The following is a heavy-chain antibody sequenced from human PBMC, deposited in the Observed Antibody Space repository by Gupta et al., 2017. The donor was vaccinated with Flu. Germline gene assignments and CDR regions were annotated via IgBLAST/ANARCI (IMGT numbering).Heavy chain of an antibody. Sequence: SYTVNWVRQAPRQGLEWMGWINTDNKNPTYAQGLTGRFVFSLDTSVSTAYLEINSLKAEDTAVYYCARHCRDTSCYAGGVYWGQGTLVTVSS. J-gene: IGHJ4*02. D-gene: IGHD2-2*01. CDR1: SYT. V-gene: IGHV7-4-1*02. CDR2: INTDNKNP. CDR3: ARHCRDTSCYAGGVY.